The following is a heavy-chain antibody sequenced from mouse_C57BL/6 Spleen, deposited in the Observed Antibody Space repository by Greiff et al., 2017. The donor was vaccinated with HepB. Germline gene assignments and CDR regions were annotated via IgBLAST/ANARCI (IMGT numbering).Heavy chain of an antibody. D-gene: IGHD1-1*01. Sequence: EVKLVESGPELVKPGASVKIPCKASGYTFTDYNMDWVKQSHGKSLEWIGDINPNNGGTIYNQKFKGKATLTVDKSSSTAYMELRSLTSEDTAVYYCAAIYYYGSSYFSMDYWGQGTSVTVSS. CDR1: GYTFTDYN. V-gene: IGHV1-18*01. CDR2: INPNNGGT. CDR3: AAIYYYGSSYFSMDY. J-gene: IGHJ4*01.